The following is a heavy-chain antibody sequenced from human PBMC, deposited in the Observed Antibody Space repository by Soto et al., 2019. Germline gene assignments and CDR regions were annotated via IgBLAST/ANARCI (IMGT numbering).Heavy chain of an antibody. Sequence: QALSITCAISGDSVSSNSAAWNWIRQSPSRGLEWLGRTYYRSKWYNDYAVSVKSRITINPDTSKNQFSLQLNSVTPEDTAVYYCARDRSPQTAAGNNWFDPWGQGTLVTVSS. D-gene: IGHD6-13*01. CDR1: GDSVSSNSAA. J-gene: IGHJ5*02. CDR3: ARDRSPQTAAGNNWFDP. V-gene: IGHV6-1*01. CDR2: TYYRSKWYN.